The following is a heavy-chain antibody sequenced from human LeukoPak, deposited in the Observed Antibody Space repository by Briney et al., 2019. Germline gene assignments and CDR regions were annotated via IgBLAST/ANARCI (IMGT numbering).Heavy chain of an antibody. V-gene: IGHV5-10-1*01. J-gene: IGHJ4*02. CDR2: IDPSDSYT. CDR3: AIPGGYSSGWQRGYYFDY. Sequence: GESLRISCKGSGYSFTSYWISWVRQMPGKGLEWMGRIDPSDSYTNYSPSFQGHVTISADKSISTAYLQWSSLKASDTAMYYCAIPGGYSSGWQRGYYFDYWGQGTLVTVSS. D-gene: IGHD6-19*01. CDR1: GYSFTSYW.